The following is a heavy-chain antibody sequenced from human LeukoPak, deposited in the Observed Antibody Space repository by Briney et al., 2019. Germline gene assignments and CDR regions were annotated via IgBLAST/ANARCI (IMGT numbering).Heavy chain of an antibody. J-gene: IGHJ4*02. CDR3: ARGRDTRLGELSPHFDY. CDR2: INHSGST. V-gene: IGHV4-34*01. CDR1: GGSFSGYY. Sequence: PSETLSLTCAVYGGSFSGYYWSWIRQPPGKGLEWIGEINHSGSTNYNPSLKSRVTISVDTSKNQFSLKLSSVTAADTAVYYCARGRDTRLGELSPHFDYWGQGTLVTVSS. D-gene: IGHD3-16*02.